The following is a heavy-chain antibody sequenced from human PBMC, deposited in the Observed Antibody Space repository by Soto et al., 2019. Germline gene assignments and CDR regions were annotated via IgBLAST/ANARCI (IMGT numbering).Heavy chain of an antibody. CDR1: GFTFSSYG. Sequence: QVQLVESGGGVVQPGRSLRLSCAASGFTFSSYGMHWVRQAPGKGLEWVAVISYDGSNKYYADSVKGRFTISRDKSKNTLYLQMNSLRAEDTAVYYCAKDGDYGDYPWGQGTLVTVSS. J-gene: IGHJ5*02. D-gene: IGHD4-17*01. V-gene: IGHV3-30*18. CDR2: ISYDGSNK. CDR3: AKDGDYGDYP.